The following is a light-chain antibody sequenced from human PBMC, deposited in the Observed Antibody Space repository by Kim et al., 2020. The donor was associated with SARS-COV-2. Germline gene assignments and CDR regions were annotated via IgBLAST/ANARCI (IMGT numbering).Light chain of an antibody. J-gene: IGKJ1*01. CDR1: QNINNW. CDR2: KTS. V-gene: IGKV1-5*03. Sequence: GDRVTITCRASQNINNWLAWYQQKPGKAPNLLIYKTSNLESGVPPTFSGSGSGTEFTLTISSLQPDDFAIYYCQQYDSYPWTFGQGTKV. CDR3: QQYDSYPWT.